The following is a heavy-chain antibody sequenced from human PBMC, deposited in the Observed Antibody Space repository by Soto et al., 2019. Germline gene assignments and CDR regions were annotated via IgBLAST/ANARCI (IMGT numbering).Heavy chain of an antibody. CDR2: VNPDGSTK. Sequence: GGSLRLSCAGSKFSFSGWWMHRVRKAPGKGVMWVSRVNPDGSTKTYAGAGKGRFTISRDNAKNTVFLQMNSLRADDTAVYYCAKGASGSYDGFDPWGQGTLVTVSS. CDR3: AKGASGSYDGFDP. J-gene: IGHJ5*02. D-gene: IGHD1-26*01. V-gene: IGHV3-74*01. CDR1: KFSFSGWW.